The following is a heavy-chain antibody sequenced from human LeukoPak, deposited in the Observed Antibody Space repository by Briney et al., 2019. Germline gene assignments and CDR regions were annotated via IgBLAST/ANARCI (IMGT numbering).Heavy chain of an antibody. CDR3: AREDFWSGYIN. CDR2: IYHSGST. D-gene: IGHD3-3*01. J-gene: IGHJ4*02. CDR1: DYSISSRYF. Sequence: SETLSLTCTVSDYSISSRYFWGWIRQPPGKGLEWIGSIYHSGSTSYNPSLKSRVTISVDTSKNQFSLKLSSVTAADTAVYYCAREDFWSGYINWGQGTLVTVSS. V-gene: IGHV4-38-2*02.